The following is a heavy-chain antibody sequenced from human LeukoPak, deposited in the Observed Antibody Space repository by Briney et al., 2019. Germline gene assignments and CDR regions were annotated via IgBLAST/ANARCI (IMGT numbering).Heavy chain of an antibody. CDR1: GYTFTSYA. J-gene: IGHJ4*02. Sequence: ASVKVSCKASGYTFTSYAMNWVRQAPGQGLEWMGWINTNTGNPTYAQGFTGRFVFSLDTSVSTAYLQISSLKAEDTAVYYCVVSRVRGYDLLFDYWGQGTLVTVSS. D-gene: IGHD3-10*01. CDR3: VVSRVRGYDLLFDY. CDR2: INTNTGNP. V-gene: IGHV7-4-1*02.